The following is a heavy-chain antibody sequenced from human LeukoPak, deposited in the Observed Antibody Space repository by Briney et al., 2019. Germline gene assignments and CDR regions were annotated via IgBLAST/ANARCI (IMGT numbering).Heavy chain of an antibody. J-gene: IGHJ4*02. CDR2: IIPILGIA. CDR1: GGTFSSYA. D-gene: IGHD2-15*01. CDR3: ARDLVVAATEVSDY. Sequence: SVKVSCKASGGTFSSYAISWVRQAPGQGLEWMGRIIPILGIANYAQKFQGRVTMTRDTSTSTVYMELSSLRSEDTAVYYCARDLVVAATEVSDYWGQGTLVTVSS. V-gene: IGHV1-69*04.